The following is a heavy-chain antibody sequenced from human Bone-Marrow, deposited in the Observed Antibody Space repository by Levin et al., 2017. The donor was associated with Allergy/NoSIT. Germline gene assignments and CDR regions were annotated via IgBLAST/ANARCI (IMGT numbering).Heavy chain of an antibody. J-gene: IGHJ4*02. CDR1: GFTFSDYF. CDR3: AREAYYYDSTTYYTPIDY. CDR2: ISGTGTTI. Sequence: PGGSLRLSCAASGFTFSDYFMSWFRQPPGKGLEWVSYISGTGTTIYYADSVKGRFTISRDNAKNSLSLQMNSLRAEDTAVYYCAREAYYYDSTTYYTPIDYWGQGTLVTVSS. V-gene: IGHV3-11*01. D-gene: IGHD3-22*01.